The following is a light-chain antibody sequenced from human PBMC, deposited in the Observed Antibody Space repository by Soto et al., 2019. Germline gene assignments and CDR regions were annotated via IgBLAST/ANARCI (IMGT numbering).Light chain of an antibody. V-gene: IGKV1D-13*01. CDR1: QGISSA. CDR2: DGS. Sequence: AIQLTQSPSSLSASVGDRVTVTCRASQGISSALAWYQQKPGRAPKLLIYDGSNLEGGVPSRFSGRGSETDFALTISSLQPEDFATYYCQQFNNYPLTFGGGTKVEIK. CDR3: QQFNNYPLT. J-gene: IGKJ4*01.